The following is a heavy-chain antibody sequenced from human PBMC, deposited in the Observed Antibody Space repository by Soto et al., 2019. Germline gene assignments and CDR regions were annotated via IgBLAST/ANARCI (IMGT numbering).Heavy chain of an antibody. Sequence: SETLSLTCAVYGGSFSGSYWSWIRQPPGKGLEWIGEINHSGSINYNVSLKSRVTISVDTSRNQFSLKLSSVTAADAALYYCARAPTRHYYYYDGMDVWGQGTTVTVSS. CDR3: ARAPTRHYYYYDGMDV. V-gene: IGHV4-34*01. CDR2: INHSGSI. J-gene: IGHJ6*02. CDR1: GGSFSGSY. D-gene: IGHD2-2*01.